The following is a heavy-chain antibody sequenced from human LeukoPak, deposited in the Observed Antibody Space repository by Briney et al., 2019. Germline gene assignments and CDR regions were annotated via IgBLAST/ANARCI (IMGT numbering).Heavy chain of an antibody. V-gene: IGHV1-8*01. CDR1: GYTFTSYD. CDR2: MNPNSGNT. D-gene: IGHD5-18*01. Sequence: GASVKVSCKASGYTFTSYDINWVRQATGQGLEWMGWMNPNSGNTGYAQKFQGRVTMTRDTSISTAYMELISLTSEDTAVYYCSRLGRYDGNSYGSFWGQGTLVTVSS. J-gene: IGHJ4*02. CDR3: SRLGRYDGNSYGSF.